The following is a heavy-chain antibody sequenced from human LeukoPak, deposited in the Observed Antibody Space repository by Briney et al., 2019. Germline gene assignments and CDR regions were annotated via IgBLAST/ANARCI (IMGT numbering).Heavy chain of an antibody. CDR2: INPNSGGT. CDR1: GYIFTTYH. J-gene: IGHJ4*02. CDR3: ARGRSSYYYGSGSYYSDY. Sequence: ASVEVSCKASGYIFTTYHMHWVRQAPGQGLEWMGWINPNSGGTNYAQKFQGRVTMTRDTSISTAYMELSRLRSDDTAVYYCARGRSSYYYGSGSYYSDYWGQGTLVTVSS. V-gene: IGHV1-2*02. D-gene: IGHD3-10*01.